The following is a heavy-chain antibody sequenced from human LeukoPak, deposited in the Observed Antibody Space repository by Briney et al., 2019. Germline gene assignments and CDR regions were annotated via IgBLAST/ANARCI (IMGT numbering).Heavy chain of an antibody. CDR2: ISGSGGST. CDR1: GFTFSSYA. J-gene: IGHJ4*02. Sequence: PGGSLRLSCAASGFTFSSYAMGWVRQAPGKGLEWVSAISGSGGSTYYADSVKGRFTISRDNSKNTLYLQMNSLRAEDTAVYYCAKSYGSGSYYDYWGQGTLVTVSS. D-gene: IGHD3-10*01. CDR3: AKSYGSGSYYDY. V-gene: IGHV3-23*01.